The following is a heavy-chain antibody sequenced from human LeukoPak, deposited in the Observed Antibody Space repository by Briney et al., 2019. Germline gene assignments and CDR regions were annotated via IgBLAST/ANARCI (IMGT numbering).Heavy chain of an antibody. CDR3: ARGLGVVVITGDAFDI. CDR1: GYSFTSYW. J-gene: IGHJ3*02. D-gene: IGHD3-22*01. V-gene: IGHV5-51*01. Sequence: GESLKISCKGSGYSFTSYWIGWVRQMPGKGLEWMGIIYPGDSDTRYSPPFQGQVTISADKSISTAYLQWSSLKASDTAMYYCARGLGVVVITGDAFDIWGQGTMVTVSS. CDR2: IYPGDSDT.